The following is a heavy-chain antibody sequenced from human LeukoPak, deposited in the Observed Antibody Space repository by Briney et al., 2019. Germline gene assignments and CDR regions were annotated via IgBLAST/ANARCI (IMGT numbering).Heavy chain of an antibody. Sequence: GGSLRLSCAASGFTFSSYDMSWVRQAPGKGLEWVSAISGSGGSTYYADSVKGRFTISRDNSKNTLYLQMNSLRAEDTAVYYCARRSGIAVAGAFDYWGQGTLVTVSS. CDR2: ISGSGGST. J-gene: IGHJ4*02. D-gene: IGHD6-19*01. V-gene: IGHV3-23*01. CDR1: GFTFSSYD. CDR3: ARRSGIAVAGAFDY.